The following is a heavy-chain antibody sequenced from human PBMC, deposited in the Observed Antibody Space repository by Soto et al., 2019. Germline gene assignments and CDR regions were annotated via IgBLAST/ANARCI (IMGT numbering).Heavy chain of an antibody. CDR2: IYYSGST. Sequence: PSETLSLTCTVSGGSISSYYWSWIRQPPGKGLEWIGYIYYSGSTNYNPSLKSRVTISVDTSKNQFSLKLSSVTAADTAVYYCARGGGDFWSGSPQLGMDVWGQGTTVTVSS. D-gene: IGHD3-3*01. CDR3: ARGGGDFWSGSPQLGMDV. V-gene: IGHV4-59*01. J-gene: IGHJ6*02. CDR1: GGSISSYY.